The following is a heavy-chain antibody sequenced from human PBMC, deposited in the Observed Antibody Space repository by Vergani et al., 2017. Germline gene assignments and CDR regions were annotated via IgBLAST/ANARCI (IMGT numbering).Heavy chain of an antibody. CDR2: INHSGST. J-gene: IGHJ4*02. CDR3: ARRTIDYYDGSGYHFEY. CDR1: GGPFSGHY. V-gene: IGHV4-34*01. D-gene: IGHD3-22*01. Sequence: VQLQQWGAGLLKPSETLSLLCAVYGGPFSGHYWSWIRPRPGKGLGLSGEINHSGSTNYNPSHKSRVTISVDTSMNQFSLKLSSVTAADTAVYYCARRTIDYYDGSGYHFEYWGQGTLVTVSS.